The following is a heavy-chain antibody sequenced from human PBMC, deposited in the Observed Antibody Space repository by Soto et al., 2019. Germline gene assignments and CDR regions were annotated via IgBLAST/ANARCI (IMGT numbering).Heavy chain of an antibody. CDR1: GGSFSGYY. CDR2: INHSGST. V-gene: IGHV4-34*01. D-gene: IGHD3-16*02. CDR3: AGTADYVWGSYRDY. J-gene: IGHJ4*02. Sequence: QVQLQQWGAGLLKPSETLSLTCAVYGGSFSGYYWSWIRQPPGKGLEWIGEINHSGSTNYNPSLKSRVTISVDTSKNQFSLKLSSVTAADTAVYYCAGTADYVWGSYRDYWGQGTLVTVSS.